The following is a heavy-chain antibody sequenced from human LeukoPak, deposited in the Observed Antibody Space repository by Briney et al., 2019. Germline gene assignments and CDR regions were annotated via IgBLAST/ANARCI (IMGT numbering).Heavy chain of an antibody. Sequence: GGSLRLSCAASGFTFSSDGMSWVRQAPGKGLEWVSAISGSGGSTYYADSVKGRFTISRDNSKNTLYLQMNSLRAEDTAVYYCAKDRYSSSWLPIWGQGTLVTVSS. D-gene: IGHD6-13*01. CDR1: GFTFSSDG. CDR3: AKDRYSSSWLPI. J-gene: IGHJ4*02. V-gene: IGHV3-23*01. CDR2: ISGSGGST.